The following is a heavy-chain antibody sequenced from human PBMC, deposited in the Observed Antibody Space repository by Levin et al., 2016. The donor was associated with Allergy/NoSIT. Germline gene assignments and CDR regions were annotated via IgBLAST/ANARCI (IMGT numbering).Heavy chain of an antibody. CDR2: IYYSGST. Sequence: SETLSLTCTVSGGSISSGSHYWGWIRQPPGKGLEWIGSIYYSGSTYYNPPLKSRVTISVDTSKNQFSLRLTSVTAADTAVYYCARHGVSYTYGLNFDPWGQGTLVTVSS. V-gene: IGHV4-39*01. CDR3: ARHGVSYTYGLNFDP. CDR1: GGSISSGSHY. D-gene: IGHD5-18*01. J-gene: IGHJ5*02.